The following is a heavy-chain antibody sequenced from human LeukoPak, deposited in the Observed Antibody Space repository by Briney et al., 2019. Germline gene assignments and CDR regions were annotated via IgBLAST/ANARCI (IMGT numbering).Heavy chain of an antibody. D-gene: IGHD6-6*01. CDR3: ARDDPRRHDAFDI. CDR1: GYSFTGYY. Sequence: ASVKVSCKASGYSFTGYYMHWVRQAPGQGLEWMGWISAYNGNTNYAQKLQGRVTMTTDTSTSTAYMELRSLRSDDTAVYYCARDDPRRHDAFDIWGQGTMVTVSS. V-gene: IGHV1-18*04. CDR2: ISAYNGNT. J-gene: IGHJ3*02.